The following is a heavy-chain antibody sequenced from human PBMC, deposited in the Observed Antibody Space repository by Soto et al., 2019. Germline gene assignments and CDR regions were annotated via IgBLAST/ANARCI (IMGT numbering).Heavy chain of an antibody. CDR3: GTGSCCSAENTLDY. J-gene: IGHJ4*02. Sequence: EVHLVESRGGLVKPGGSLRLSCAASGISFSNAWMSWVRQAPGKGLEWVGRIYSRTDGGTVDYAAPVRGRFTISRDDSKNTVYLQMNSLQTEDTAVYYCGTGSCCSAENTLDYWGQGTLVTVSS. CDR1: GISFSNAW. V-gene: IGHV3-15*01. D-gene: IGHD2-2*01. CDR2: IYSRTDGGTV.